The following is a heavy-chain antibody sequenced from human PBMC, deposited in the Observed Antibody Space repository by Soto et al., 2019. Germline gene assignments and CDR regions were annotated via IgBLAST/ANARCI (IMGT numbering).Heavy chain of an antibody. CDR1: GGTFSSYT. CDR3: AINYYDTAPY. J-gene: IGHJ3*01. V-gene: IGHV1-69*02. D-gene: IGHD3-22*01. CDR2: IIPILGVA. Sequence: QVQLVQSGADVKKPGSSVKVSCKASGGTFSSYTISWVRQAPGQGLEWMGRIIPILGVANYAHKFQGRVTITADKSTSTAYMELSSLRSEDMAVYYCAINYYDTAPYWGQGTMVTVSS.